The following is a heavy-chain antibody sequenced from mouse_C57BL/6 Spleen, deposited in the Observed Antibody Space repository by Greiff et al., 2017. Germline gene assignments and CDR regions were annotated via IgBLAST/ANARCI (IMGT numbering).Heavy chain of an antibody. CDR3: ARSGDYDYDERAWFAY. J-gene: IGHJ3*01. Sequence: QVQLQQSGAELARPGASVKLSCKASGYTFTSYGISWVKQRTGQGLEWIGEIYPRSGNTYYNEKFKGKATLTADKSSSTAYMELRSLTSEDSAVXFCARSGDYDYDERAWFAYWGQGTLVTVSA. CDR1: GYTFTSYG. V-gene: IGHV1-81*01. CDR2: IYPRSGNT. D-gene: IGHD2-4*01.